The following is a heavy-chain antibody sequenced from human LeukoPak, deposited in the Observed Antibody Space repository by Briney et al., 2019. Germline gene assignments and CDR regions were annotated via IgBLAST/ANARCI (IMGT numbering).Heavy chain of an antibody. Sequence: LRLSCAASGFIFSTYNMIWGRQAPGKGLECISYITPTSTTIHYADSVKGGFAVSRDNAKNLLYMQMNSLRVEDTAVYYCARVVSGVTGGDYWGQGTLVSVSS. CDR1: GFIFSTYN. CDR2: ITPTSTTI. CDR3: ARVVSGVTGGDY. D-gene: IGHD3-3*01. V-gene: IGHV3-48*04. J-gene: IGHJ4*02.